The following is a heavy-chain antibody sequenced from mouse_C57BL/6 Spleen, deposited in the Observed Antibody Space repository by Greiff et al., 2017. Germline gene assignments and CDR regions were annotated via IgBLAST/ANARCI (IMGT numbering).Heavy chain of an antibody. CDR3: ATGDWPWFAY. Sequence: QVQLKQPGAELVRPGSSVKLSCKASGYTFTSYWMHWVKQRPIQGLEWIGNIDPSDSETHYNQKFKDKATLTVDKSSSTAYMQLSSLTSEDSAVYYCATGDWPWFAYWGQGTLVTVSA. D-gene: IGHD3-3*01. J-gene: IGHJ3*01. CDR1: GYTFTSYW. CDR2: IDPSDSET. V-gene: IGHV1-52*01.